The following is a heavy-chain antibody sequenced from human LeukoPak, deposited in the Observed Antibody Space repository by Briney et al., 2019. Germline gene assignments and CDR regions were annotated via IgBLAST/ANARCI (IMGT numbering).Heavy chain of an antibody. J-gene: IGHJ4*02. CDR3: ARGPGRDGYKLGSY. CDR2: MNPNSGNT. CDR1: GYTFTSYD. Sequence: ASVKVSCKASGYTFTSYDINWVRQATGQGLEWMGWMNPNSGNTGYAQKFQGRVTMTRNTSISTAYMELSSLRSEDTAVYYCARGPGRDGYKLGSYWGQGTLVTVSS. V-gene: IGHV1-8*01. D-gene: IGHD5-24*01.